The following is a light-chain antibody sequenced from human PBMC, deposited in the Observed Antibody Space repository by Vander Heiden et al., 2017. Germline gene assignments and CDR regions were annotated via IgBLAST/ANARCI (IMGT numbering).Light chain of an antibody. V-gene: IGKV2-28*01. Sequence: DIVVTQSPLSLPVTPGEPASISCRSSQSLLHSNGYNYLDWYLQKPGQSPQPLIYLGSNRASAVPDRFSRTGSGTDFTLKIMRVEAEDLGVYYCRGALQTGRSFAPQTRLEIK. CDR1: QSLLHSNGYNY. CDR2: LGS. CDR3: RGALQTGRS. J-gene: IGKJ2*03.